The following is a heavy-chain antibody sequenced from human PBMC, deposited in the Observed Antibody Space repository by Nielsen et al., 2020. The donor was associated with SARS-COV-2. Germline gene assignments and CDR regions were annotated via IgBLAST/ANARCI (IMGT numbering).Heavy chain of an antibody. V-gene: IGHV3-48*01. D-gene: IGHD6-19*01. J-gene: IGHJ4*02. CDR1: GFTFSSYS. CDR3: ARDGIAVAGFKNY. Sequence: GGSLRLSCAASGFTFSSYSMNWVRQAPGKGLEWVSYISSSSSTIYYADSVKGRFTISRDNAKNSLYLQMNSLRAEDTAVYYCARDGIAVAGFKNYWGQGTLVTVSS. CDR2: ISSSSSTI.